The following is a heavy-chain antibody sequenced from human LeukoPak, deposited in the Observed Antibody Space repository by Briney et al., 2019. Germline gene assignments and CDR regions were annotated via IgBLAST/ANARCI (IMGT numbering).Heavy chain of an antibody. V-gene: IGHV3-74*01. Sequence: PGGSLRLSCAASGFTFSSYWIHWVRQAPGKGLVWVSRISTDGSSTTYADSVKGRFTISRDNSKSTLYLQMNSLRAEDTAVYYCARENAIHFDYWGQETLVTVSS. CDR2: ISTDGSST. J-gene: IGHJ4*02. CDR3: ARENAIHFDY. CDR1: GFTFSSYW.